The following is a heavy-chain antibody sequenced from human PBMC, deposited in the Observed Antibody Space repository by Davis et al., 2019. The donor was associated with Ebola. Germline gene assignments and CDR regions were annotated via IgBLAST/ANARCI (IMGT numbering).Heavy chain of an antibody. V-gene: IGHV3-48*04. CDR1: GFTFTRYS. Sequence: PGGSLRLSCATSGFTFTRYSLNWVRQAPGKGLEWISYVSSSNRPLYYAASVQGRFTISRDNAKQSIYLQMNSLRPEDTAIYYCARASTVATTPFDYWGQGILVTVSS. D-gene: IGHD5-12*01. J-gene: IGHJ4*02. CDR2: VSSSNRPL. CDR3: ARASTVATTPFDY.